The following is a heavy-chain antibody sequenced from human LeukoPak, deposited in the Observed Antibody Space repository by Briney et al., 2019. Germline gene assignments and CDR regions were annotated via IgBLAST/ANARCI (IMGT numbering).Heavy chain of an antibody. CDR3: ARDGDGDYVFSYYFDY. J-gene: IGHJ4*02. CDR2: ISSSGRTM. CDR1: GFAFSSYE. Sequence: GGSLRLSCAASGFAFSSYEMNWVRQAPGKGLEWVSYISSSGRTMYYADSVKGRFTFSRDNAKNSLYLQMNSLRVEDTAVYYCARDGDGDYVFSYYFDYWGQGTLVTVSP. D-gene: IGHD4-17*01. V-gene: IGHV3-48*03.